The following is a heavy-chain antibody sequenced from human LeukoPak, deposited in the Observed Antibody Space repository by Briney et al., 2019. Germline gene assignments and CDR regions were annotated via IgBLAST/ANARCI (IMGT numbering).Heavy chain of an antibody. V-gene: IGHV3-23*01. D-gene: IGHD4-17*01. CDR1: GFTFNSYA. Sequence: GGSLRLSCAASGFTFNSYAMSWVRQAPGKGLEWVSAMSGSGGSTYYADSVKGRFTISRDTAKNTLYLQMNSLRAEDTAVYYCAKDRGVRSDIWGQGTMVTVSS. CDR3: AKDRGVRSDI. J-gene: IGHJ3*02. CDR2: MSGSGGST.